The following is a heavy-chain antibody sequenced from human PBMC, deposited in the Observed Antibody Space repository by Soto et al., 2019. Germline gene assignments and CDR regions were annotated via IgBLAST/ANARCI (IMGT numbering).Heavy chain of an antibody. CDR3: VRSAADLFDY. CDR1: GGSISSYY. J-gene: IGHJ4*02. CDR2: IYYSGST. D-gene: IGHD6-13*01. V-gene: IGHV4-59*01. Sequence: PSETLSLTCTVSGGSISSYYWSWIRQPPGKGLEWIGYIYYSGSTNYNPSLKSRVTISVDTFKNQFSLKLSSVTAADTAVYYCVRSAADLFDYWGQGTLDTVSA.